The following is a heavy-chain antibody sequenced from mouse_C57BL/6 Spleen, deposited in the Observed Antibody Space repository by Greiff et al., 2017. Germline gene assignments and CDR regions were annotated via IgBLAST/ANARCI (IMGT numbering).Heavy chain of an antibody. CDR1: GYSFTGYF. D-gene: IGHD1-1*01. CDR3: ARNYGSSYVSLYYFDD. CDR2: INPYNGDT. V-gene: IGHV1-20*01. J-gene: IGHJ2*01. Sequence: DVKLQESGPELVQPGDSVKISCKASGYSFTGYFMNWVMQSPGKSLAWIGRINPYNGDTFYNQQFKGQATLTVDKSSSTAHMVLRSLTSEDSAVYDCARNYGSSYVSLYYFDDWGQGTTLTVSS.